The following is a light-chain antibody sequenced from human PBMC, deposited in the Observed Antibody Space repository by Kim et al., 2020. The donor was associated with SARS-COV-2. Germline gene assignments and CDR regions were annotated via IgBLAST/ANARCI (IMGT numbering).Light chain of an antibody. CDR2: GNN. CDR3: QSYDSSLSGYV. J-gene: IGLJ1*01. V-gene: IGLV1-40*01. Sequence: QRVTISCTGTSSNIGAGYDVHWYQQLPGTAPKLLISGNNNRPSGIPDRFSGSKSGTSASLAITGLQAEDEADYYCQSYDSSLSGYVFGTGTKVTVL. CDR1: SSNIGAGYD.